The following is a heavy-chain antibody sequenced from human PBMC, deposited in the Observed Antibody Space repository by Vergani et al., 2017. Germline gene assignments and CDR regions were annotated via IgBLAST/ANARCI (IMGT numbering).Heavy chain of an antibody. CDR2: INHSGST. CDR3: VRDPASSGWPNSFDP. J-gene: IGHJ5*02. CDR1: GGSFSGYY. V-gene: IGHV4-34*01. D-gene: IGHD6-19*01. Sequence: QVQLQQWGAGLLKPSETLSLTCAVYGGSFSGYYWSWIRQPPGKGLEWIGEINHSGSTNYNPSLKSRVTISVDTSKNQFSLKLSSVTAADTAVDYCVRDPASSGWPNSFDPWGQGTLVTVSS.